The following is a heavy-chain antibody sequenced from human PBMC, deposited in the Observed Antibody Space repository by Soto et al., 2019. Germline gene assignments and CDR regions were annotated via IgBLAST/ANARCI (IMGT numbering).Heavy chain of an antibody. J-gene: IGHJ5*02. Sequence: ASVKVSCKASGYTFTSYAMHWVRQAPGQRLEWMGWINPSSGNTNYAQKFQGWVTMTRDTSISTAYMELSRLRSDDTAVYYCARGHIVVVPAELRETWFDPWGQGTLVTVSS. V-gene: IGHV1-2*04. CDR1: GYTFTSYA. CDR3: ARGHIVVVPAELRETWFDP. D-gene: IGHD2-2*01. CDR2: INPSSGNT.